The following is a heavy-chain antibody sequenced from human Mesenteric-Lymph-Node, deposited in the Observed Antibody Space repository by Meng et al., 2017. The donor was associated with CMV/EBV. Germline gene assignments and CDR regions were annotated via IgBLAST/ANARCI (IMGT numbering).Heavy chain of an antibody. V-gene: IGHV1-69*04. J-gene: IGHJ4*02. CDR1: GGTFSSYA. D-gene: IGHD1-14*01. CDR3: APRGRGFDY. CDR2: IIPILGIA. Sequence: KVSCKASGGTFSSYAISWVRQAPGQGLEWMGRIIPILGIANYAQKCQGRVTITADKSTSTAYMELSSLRSEDTAVYYCAPRGRGFDYWGQGTLVTVSS.